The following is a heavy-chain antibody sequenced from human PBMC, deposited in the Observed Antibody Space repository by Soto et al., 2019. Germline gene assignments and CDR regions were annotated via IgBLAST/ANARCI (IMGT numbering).Heavy chain of an antibody. CDR2: VHYSGRT. J-gene: IGHJ4*02. CDR3: AGRSRTIE. CDR1: GDSISSYY. V-gene: IGHV4-59*12. Sequence: SETLSLTCTVSGDSISSYYWNWIRQPPGKGLEWIAYVHYSGRTNYNPSLKSRITISVDRSKNQFSLELTSVTAADTAVYYCAGRSRTIEWGQGTQVTVSS. D-gene: IGHD1-7*01.